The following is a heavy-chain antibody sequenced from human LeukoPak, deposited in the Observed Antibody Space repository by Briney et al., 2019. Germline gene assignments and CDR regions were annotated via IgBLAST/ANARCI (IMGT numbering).Heavy chain of an antibody. Sequence: GASVKVSCKASGYTFTSYGISWVRQAPGQGLEWMGWISAYNGNTNYAQKLQGRVTMTTDTSTSTAYMELRSLRSDDTAVYYCARDCCDFWSGYSRHYYYYYGMDVWGQGTTVTVSS. D-gene: IGHD3-3*01. CDR3: ARDCCDFWSGYSRHYYYYYGMDV. J-gene: IGHJ6*02. V-gene: IGHV1-18*01. CDR1: GYTFTSYG. CDR2: ISAYNGNT.